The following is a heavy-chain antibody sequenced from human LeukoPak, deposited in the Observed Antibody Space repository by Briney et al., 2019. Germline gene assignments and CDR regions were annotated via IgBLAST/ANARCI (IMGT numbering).Heavy chain of an antibody. CDR2: ISSSSSYI. V-gene: IGHV3-21*01. J-gene: IGHJ4*02. CDR3: ARDLLAPAGTGSTDY. CDR1: GFTFSSYS. Sequence: PGGSLRLSCAASGFTFSSYSMNWVRQAPGKGLEWVSSISSSSSYIYYADSVKGRFTISRDNAKNSLYLQMNSLRAEDTAVYYCARDLLAPAGTGSTDYWGQGTLVTVSS. D-gene: IGHD6-13*01.